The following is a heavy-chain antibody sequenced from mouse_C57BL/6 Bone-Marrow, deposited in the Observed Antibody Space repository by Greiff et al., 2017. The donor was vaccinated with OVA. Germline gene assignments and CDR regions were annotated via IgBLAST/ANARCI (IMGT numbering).Heavy chain of an antibody. CDR3: AREDGTTVVVDY. CDR1: GSTFTSYW. Sequence: QVQLQQPGAELVKPGASVKLSCKASGSTFTSYWMQWVKQRPGQGLEWIGEIDPSASYTNYNQKFKGKATLTVDTSSSTAYMQLSSLTSEDSAVYYCAREDGTTVVVDYWGQGTTLTVSS. D-gene: IGHD1-1*01. V-gene: IGHV1-50*01. J-gene: IGHJ2*01. CDR2: IDPSASYT.